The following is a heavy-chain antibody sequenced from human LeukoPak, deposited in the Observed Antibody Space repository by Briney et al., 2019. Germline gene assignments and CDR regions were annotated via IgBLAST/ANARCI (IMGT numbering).Heavy chain of an antibody. J-gene: IGHJ4*02. D-gene: IGHD6-13*01. V-gene: IGHV4-4*02. Sequence: PSETLSLTCAVSGGSISSSNWWSWVRQPPGKGLEWIGEIYHSGSTNYNPSPKSRVTISVDKSKNQFSLKLSSVTAADTAVYYCARVGRQAGHFDYWGQGTLVTVSS. CDR1: GGSISSSNW. CDR3: ARVGRQAGHFDY. CDR2: IYHSGST.